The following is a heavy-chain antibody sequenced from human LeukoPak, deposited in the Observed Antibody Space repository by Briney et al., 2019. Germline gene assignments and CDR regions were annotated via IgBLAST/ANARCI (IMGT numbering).Heavy chain of an antibody. CDR3: ARDSPDGSGTYYNDSPDY. CDR1: GYTFSSYG. Sequence: GASVKVSCKASGYTFSSYGISWVRQAPGQGLEGMGWISAYNGNTNYRQKLQGRVTMTTDTFTGTAYMDLRSLRSDDTAIYYCARDSPDGSGTYYNDSPDYWGQGTLVTVSS. D-gene: IGHD3-10*01. CDR2: ISAYNGNT. V-gene: IGHV1-18*01. J-gene: IGHJ4*02.